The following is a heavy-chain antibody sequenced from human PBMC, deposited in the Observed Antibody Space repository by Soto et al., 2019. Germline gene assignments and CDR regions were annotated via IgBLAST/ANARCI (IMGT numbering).Heavy chain of an antibody. J-gene: IGHJ2*01. CDR3: ARDVRPTGLAYFDL. D-gene: IGHD1-1*01. Sequence: QVQLQESGPGLVKPSETLSLTCSFSGGSMSRYYWSWIRQPPGKGLEWIGSIHETGSTNYNASLKNRVPISLDTSKSAFTLHLTSVTAADTAVYYCARDVRPTGLAYFDLWGRGTLVTVSS. CDR2: IHETGST. CDR1: GGSMSRYY. V-gene: IGHV4-59*12.